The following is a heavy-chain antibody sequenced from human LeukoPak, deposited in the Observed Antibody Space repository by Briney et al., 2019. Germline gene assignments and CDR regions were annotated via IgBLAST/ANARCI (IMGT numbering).Heavy chain of an antibody. Sequence: SETLSLTCAVYGGSFSGYYWSWIRQPPGKGLEWIGEINHSGSTNYNPSLKSRVTISVDTSKNQFSLKLSSVTAADTAVYYCARRRDIVVVPAAMMSHYFDYWGQGTLVTVSS. J-gene: IGHJ4*02. CDR2: INHSGST. V-gene: IGHV4-34*01. CDR3: ARRRDIVVVPAAMMSHYFDY. D-gene: IGHD2-2*01. CDR1: GGSFSGYY.